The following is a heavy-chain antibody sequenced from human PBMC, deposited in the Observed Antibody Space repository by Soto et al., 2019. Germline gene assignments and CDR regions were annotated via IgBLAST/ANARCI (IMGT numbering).Heavy chain of an antibody. D-gene: IGHD2-2*01. J-gene: IGHJ4*02. Sequence: EVQLVESGGGLVQPGGSLRLSCAASGFTFSSYSMNWVRQAPGKGLEWVSYISSSGDALYYADSVKGRFTISRDNAKYSLFLQMNSVRDEDTAIYYCVRDMRTLWGQGILVTVSS. CDR3: VRDMRTL. CDR2: ISSSGDAL. V-gene: IGHV3-48*02. CDR1: GFTFSSYS.